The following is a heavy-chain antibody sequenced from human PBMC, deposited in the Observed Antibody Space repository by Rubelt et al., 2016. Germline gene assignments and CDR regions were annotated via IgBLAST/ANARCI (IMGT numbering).Heavy chain of an antibody. V-gene: IGHV3-9*01. CDR3: AKGILRWSVGYGMDV. D-gene: IGHD4-23*01. J-gene: IGHJ6*02. CDR2: ISWNSGSI. CDR1: GFTFDDYA. Sequence: EVQLVESGGGLVQPGRSLRLSCAASGFTFDDYAMHWVRQAPGKGLEWVSGISWNSGSIGYADSVTGLFTISRDHDKNSLYLQMNSLRAEDTALYYCAKGILRWSVGYGMDVWGQGTTVTVSS.